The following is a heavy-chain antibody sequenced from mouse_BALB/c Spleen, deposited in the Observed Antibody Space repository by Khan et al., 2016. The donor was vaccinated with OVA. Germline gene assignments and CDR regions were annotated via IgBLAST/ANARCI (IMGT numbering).Heavy chain of an antibody. CDR2: INPTSGYT. CDR3: KRDRSDY. J-gene: IGHJ2*01. Sequence: QVQLKQSGAELAKPGASVKMSCKASGYTFTTYWMHWVKQRPGQGLEWIGYINPTSGYTDYNERFKDKATLSAAKSSSTAYMQLSSLTSEDSAVYYCKRDRSDYWGKGTTLTVSS. CDR1: GYTFTTYW. V-gene: IGHV1-7*01.